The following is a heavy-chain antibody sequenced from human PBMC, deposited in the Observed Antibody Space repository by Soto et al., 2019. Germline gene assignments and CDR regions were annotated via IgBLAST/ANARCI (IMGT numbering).Heavy chain of an antibody. CDR1: GGSISSTTFY. Sequence: SETLSLTCTVPGGSISSTTFYWAWIRQPPGKGLEWIANVYHTGTPYYNPALKSRVTISLDTSKSQVSLRLTSVTAADTALYYCAHNKYLYDRSGYYHIWGQGTPVTVSS. J-gene: IGHJ4*02. D-gene: IGHD3-3*01. CDR2: VYHTGTP. V-gene: IGHV4-39*01. CDR3: AHNKYLYDRSGYYHI.